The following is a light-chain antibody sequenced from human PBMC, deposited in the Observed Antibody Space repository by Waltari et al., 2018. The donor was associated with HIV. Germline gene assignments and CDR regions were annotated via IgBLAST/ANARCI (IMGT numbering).Light chain of an antibody. CDR2: DVS. CDR1: SSDVGGYNY. V-gene: IGLV2-14*03. J-gene: IGLJ3*02. Sequence: QSALTQPASVSGSPAQSITISCTGTSSDVGGYNYVSWYQQHPGKAPKLMIYDVSNRPAWVSTRFSWSKSGSTASLTISGLQSADEADYYCSSYTSSSTLGVFGGWTRLTVL. CDR3: SSYTSSSTLGV.